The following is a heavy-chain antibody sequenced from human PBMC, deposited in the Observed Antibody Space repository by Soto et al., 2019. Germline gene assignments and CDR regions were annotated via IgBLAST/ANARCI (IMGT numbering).Heavy chain of an antibody. D-gene: IGHD3-10*01. J-gene: IGHJ5*02. V-gene: IGHV3-30*18. CDR2: ISYDGSNK. Sequence: GGSLRLSCAASGFTFSSYGMHWVRQAPGKGLEWVAVISYDGSNKYYADSVKGRFTISRDNSKNTRYLQMNSLRAEDTAGYYCAKDRGSGSYKVYNWFDPWGQGTLVTVSS. CDR1: GFTFSSYG. CDR3: AKDRGSGSYKVYNWFDP.